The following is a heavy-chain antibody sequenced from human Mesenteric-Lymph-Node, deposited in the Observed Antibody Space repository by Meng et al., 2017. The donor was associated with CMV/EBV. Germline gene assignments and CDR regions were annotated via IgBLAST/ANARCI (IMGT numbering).Heavy chain of an antibody. CDR1: GYTFTDYY. J-gene: IGHJ4*02. D-gene: IGHD2-8*01. Sequence: ASVKVSCKASGYTFTDYYIHWVRQAPGQGLEWMGWMNPNAGGTKFAQKFQGRVTMTRDMSISTAYMALGGLTSDDTAVYYCAKEYCTNGVCYTAEDYFDYWGQGTLVTVSS. CDR3: AKEYCTNGVCYTAEDYFDY. V-gene: IGHV1-2*02. CDR2: MNPNAGGT.